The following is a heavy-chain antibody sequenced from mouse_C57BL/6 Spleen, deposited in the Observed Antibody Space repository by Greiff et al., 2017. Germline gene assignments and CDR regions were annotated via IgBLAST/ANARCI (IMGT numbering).Heavy chain of an antibody. D-gene: IGHD2-1*01. CDR1: GYSFTSYY. J-gene: IGHJ2*01. CDR2: IYPGSGNT. V-gene: IGHV1-66*01. CDR3: AREKYDGNYVPFDY. Sequence: LVESGPELVKPGASVKISCKASGYSFTSYYIHWVKQRPGQGLEWIGWIYPGSGNTKYNEKFKGKATLTADTSSSTAYMQLSSLTSEDSAVYYCAREKYDGNYVPFDYWGQGTTLTVSS.